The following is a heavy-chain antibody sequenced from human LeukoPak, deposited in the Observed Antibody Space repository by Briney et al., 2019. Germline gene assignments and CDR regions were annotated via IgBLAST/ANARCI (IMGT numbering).Heavy chain of an antibody. D-gene: IGHD3/OR15-3a*01. CDR2: ISATGDNT. V-gene: IGHV3-23*01. Sequence: GRSLRLSCAASGFTFTTYGMSWVRQAPGKGLQWVSTISATGDNTYYADSVKGRFTISRDNSKNTLYLQMNSLRAEGTAVYYCAKTRTGYYSQLDYWGQGTLVTVSS. CDR3: AKTRTGYYSQLDY. J-gene: IGHJ4*02. CDR1: GFTFTTYG.